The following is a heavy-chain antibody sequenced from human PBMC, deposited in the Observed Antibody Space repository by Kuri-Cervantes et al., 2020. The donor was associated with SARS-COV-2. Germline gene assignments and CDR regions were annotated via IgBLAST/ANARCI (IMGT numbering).Heavy chain of an antibody. J-gene: IGHJ4*02. Sequence: LETLSLTCTVSGGSISSSSYYWGWIRQPPGKGLEWIGSIYYSGSTYYNPSLKSRVTISVDTSKNQFSLKLSSVTAADTAVYYCARTNKQWRGYFDYWGQGTLVTVSS. D-gene: IGHD6-19*01. CDR3: ARTNKQWRGYFDY. CDR1: GGSISSSSYY. CDR2: IYYSGST. V-gene: IGHV4-39*01.